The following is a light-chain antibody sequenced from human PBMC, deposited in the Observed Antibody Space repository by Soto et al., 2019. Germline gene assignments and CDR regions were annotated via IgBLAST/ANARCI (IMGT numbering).Light chain of an antibody. J-gene: IGLJ2*01. V-gene: IGLV1-51*01. Sequence: QAVVTQPPSVSAAPGQKVTISCSGSSSNIGINYVSWYQQLPGTAPKLLIYDNNKRPSGIPDRFSGSKSGTSATLDITGLQTGDEADYYCGTWDSSLSVVVFGGGTKLTVL. CDR3: GTWDSSLSVVV. CDR1: SSNIGINY. CDR2: DNN.